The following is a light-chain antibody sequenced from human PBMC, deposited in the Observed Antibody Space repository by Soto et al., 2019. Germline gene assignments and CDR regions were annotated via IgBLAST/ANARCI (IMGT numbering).Light chain of an antibody. Sequence: EIVMTQSPATLSVSPGERATLSCRASQSVSSNLAWYQQKPGQAPSLLICGASTRVTGIPARFSGSGSGTEFTLTISSLQSEDFAVYYCQQYNNWPRTFGQGTKV. CDR1: QSVSSN. CDR2: GAS. CDR3: QQYNNWPRT. J-gene: IGKJ1*01. V-gene: IGKV3-15*01.